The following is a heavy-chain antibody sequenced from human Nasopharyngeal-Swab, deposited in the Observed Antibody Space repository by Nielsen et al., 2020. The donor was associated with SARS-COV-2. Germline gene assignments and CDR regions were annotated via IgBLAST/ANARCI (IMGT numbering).Heavy chain of an antibody. J-gene: IGHJ6*02. CDR1: GFTVSSYA. CDR3: AKAPYLRGLDV. D-gene: IGHD2-21*01. CDR2: ISGSGDTT. V-gene: IGHV3-23*01. Sequence: GESLKLSCAASGFTVSSYAMSWGRQAPGKGLEWVSNISGSGDTTYYADSVKDRFTISRDNSKNTLFLQTNSLRVEDTAVYYCAKAPYLRGLDVWGQGTTVTVSS.